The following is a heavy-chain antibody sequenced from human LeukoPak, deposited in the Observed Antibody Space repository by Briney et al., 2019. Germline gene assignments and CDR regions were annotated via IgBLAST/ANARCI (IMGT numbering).Heavy chain of an antibody. CDR3: ARHQGGTYYYDAFDI. CDR2: IYYSGST. Sequence: SETLSLTCNVSGGSISSYQWGWIRQPPGKGLEWIGYIYYSGSTNYNPSLKSRVTISVDTSKNQFSLNLSSVTAADTAVYYCARHQGGTYYYDAFDIWGQGTMVTVSS. D-gene: IGHD1-26*01. CDR1: GGSISSYQ. J-gene: IGHJ3*02. V-gene: IGHV4-59*08.